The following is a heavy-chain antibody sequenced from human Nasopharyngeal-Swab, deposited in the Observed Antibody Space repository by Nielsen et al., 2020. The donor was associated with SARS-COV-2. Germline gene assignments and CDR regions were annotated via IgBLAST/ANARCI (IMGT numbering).Heavy chain of an antibody. J-gene: IGHJ6*02. CDR2: ISGSDYST. CDR1: GFTFSTYA. CDR3: AKDRDSGDDSDDYYNYYGMDV. V-gene: IGHV3-23*01. D-gene: IGHD5-12*01. Sequence: GESLKISCAASGFTFSTYAISWVRQAPGKGLEWVSVISGSDYSTHYADSVKGRFTICRDNSKNTVSLQMNSLSAEDTAIYYCAKDRDSGDDSDDYYNYYGMDVWGQGTTVTVSS.